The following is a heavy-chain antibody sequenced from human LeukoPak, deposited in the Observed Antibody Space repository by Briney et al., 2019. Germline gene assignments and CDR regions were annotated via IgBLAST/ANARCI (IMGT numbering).Heavy chain of an antibody. Sequence: SETLSLTCTVSGYSISSGYYWGWIRQPPGKGLEWVGSIYHSGSTYYNPSLKSRVTISVDTSKNQFSLKLSSVTAADTAVYYCARVYYDYVWGSYVDYWGQGTLVTVSS. CDR3: ARVYYDYVWGSYVDY. D-gene: IGHD3-16*01. V-gene: IGHV4-38-2*02. CDR2: IYHSGST. CDR1: GYSISSGYY. J-gene: IGHJ4*02.